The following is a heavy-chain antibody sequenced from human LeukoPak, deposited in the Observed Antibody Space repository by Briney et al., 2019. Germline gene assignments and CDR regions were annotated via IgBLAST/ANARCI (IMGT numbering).Heavy chain of an antibody. CDR2: MNPNSGNT. CDR1: GYAFTSYD. V-gene: IGHV1-8*01. CDR3: ARGPGSTSGNELDY. D-gene: IGHD5/OR15-5a*01. J-gene: IGHJ4*02. Sequence: ASVKVSCKASGYAFTSYDINWVRQATGQGLEWMGWMNPNSGNTGYAQKFQGRVTMTRNTSISTAYMELSSLRSEDTAVYYCARGPGSTSGNELDYWGQGTLVTVSS.